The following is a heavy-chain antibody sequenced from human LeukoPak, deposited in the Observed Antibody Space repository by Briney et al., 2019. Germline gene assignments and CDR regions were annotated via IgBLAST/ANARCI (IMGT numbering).Heavy chain of an antibody. Sequence: PSETLSLTCTVSGGSISSYYWSWIRQPPGKGLEWIGYIYYSGNTNYNPSLKSRVTTSVDTSKNQFSLKLSSVTAADTAVYYCARGGNGDNNWYFDLWGRGTLVTVSS. CDR1: GGSISSYY. CDR2: IYYSGNT. J-gene: IGHJ2*01. CDR3: ARGGNGDNNWYFDL. D-gene: IGHD4-17*01. V-gene: IGHV4-59*08.